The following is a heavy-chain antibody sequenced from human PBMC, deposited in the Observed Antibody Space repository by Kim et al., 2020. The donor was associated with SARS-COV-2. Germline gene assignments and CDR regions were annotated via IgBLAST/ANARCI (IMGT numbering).Heavy chain of an antibody. D-gene: IGHD6-19*01. CDR3: ARKIYSSDWQPGPGYYYYGMDV. CDR1: GGTFSSYA. Sequence: SVKVSCKASGGTFSSYAINWVRQAPGQGLEWMGGIIPIFGTANYAQKFQGRVTITADESTSTAYMELSSLRSEDMAVYYCARKIYSSDWQPGPGYYYYGMDVWGQGTTVTVSS. CDR2: IIPIFGTA. J-gene: IGHJ6*02. V-gene: IGHV1-69*13.